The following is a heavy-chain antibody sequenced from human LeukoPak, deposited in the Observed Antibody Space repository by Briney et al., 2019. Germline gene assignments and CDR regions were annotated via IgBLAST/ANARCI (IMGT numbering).Heavy chain of an antibody. CDR3: VPKGTEGY. J-gene: IGHJ4*02. CDR1: GFTFSSYA. CDR2: ISPDGSNT. V-gene: IGHV3-64D*06. Sequence: GGSLRLSCSASGFTFSSYAMHWVRQAPGKGLEYVSAISPDGSNTYYADSVKGRFSISRDNSKNTLYLQMSSLRPEDTAVYYCVPKGTEGYWGQGTLVAVSS.